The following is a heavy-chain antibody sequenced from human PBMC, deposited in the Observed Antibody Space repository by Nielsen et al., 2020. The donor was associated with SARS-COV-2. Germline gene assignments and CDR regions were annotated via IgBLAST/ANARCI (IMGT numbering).Heavy chain of an antibody. J-gene: IGHJ4*02. Sequence: GASLRLSCQGSGYSFTSYWISWVRQMPGKGLEWMGRIDPSDSYTNYSPSFQGHVTISADKSISTAYLQWSSLKASDTAMYYCATEPHCGGDCQKDYWGQGTLVTVSS. V-gene: IGHV5-10-1*01. CDR1: GYSFTSYW. CDR2: IDPSDSYT. D-gene: IGHD2-21*01. CDR3: ATEPHCGGDCQKDY.